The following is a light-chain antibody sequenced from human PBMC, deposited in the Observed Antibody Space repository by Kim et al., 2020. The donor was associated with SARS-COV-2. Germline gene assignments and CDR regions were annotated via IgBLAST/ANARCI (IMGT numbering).Light chain of an antibody. CDR3: SSYTSSSTLKV. Sequence: QSALTQPASVSGSPGQSITISCTGTSSDVGGYNYVSWYQQHPGKAPKLMIYDVSNRPSGVSNRFSGSKSGNTASLIISGLQAEDEADYYCSSYTSSSTLKVFGGGTQLTVL. V-gene: IGLV2-14*03. CDR2: DVS. J-gene: IGLJ2*01. CDR1: SSDVGGYNY.